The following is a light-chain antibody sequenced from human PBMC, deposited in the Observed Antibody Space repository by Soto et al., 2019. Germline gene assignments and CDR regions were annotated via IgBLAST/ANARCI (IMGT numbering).Light chain of an antibody. CDR3: QRYDSSPRT. V-gene: IGKV3-20*01. Sequence: EIVLTQSPGTLSLSPGERATLSCRASQSVSSSFLAWYQQKPGQAPMLLIYGASIRATGIPDRFSGSGSGTYFTLTISLLEHEDVAVYYCQRYDSSPRTFGQGTKVEIK. J-gene: IGKJ1*01. CDR2: GAS. CDR1: QSVSSSF.